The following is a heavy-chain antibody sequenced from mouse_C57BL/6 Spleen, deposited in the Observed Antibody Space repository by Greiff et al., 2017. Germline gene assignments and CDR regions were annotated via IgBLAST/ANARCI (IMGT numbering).Heavy chain of an antibody. CDR3: AKVDSTGYFDD. D-gene: IGHD3-2*02. CDR1: GYTFTSYW. CDR2: FFPGSGST. V-gene: IGHV1-55*01. J-gene: IGHJ2*01. Sequence: QVQLQQPGAELVKPGASVKMSCKASGYTFTSYWITWVKQRPGQGLEWIGDFFPGSGSTNYNEKFKSKATMSVDTSYSTAYMQLSSLTSEDSAVYYCAKVDSTGYFDDWGQGTTLTVSS.